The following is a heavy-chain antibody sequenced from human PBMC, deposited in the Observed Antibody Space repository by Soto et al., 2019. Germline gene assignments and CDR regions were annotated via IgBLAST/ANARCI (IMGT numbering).Heavy chain of an antibody. CDR2: TIPMFGTA. CDR1: GGTLSSFP. Sequence: QVQLVQSGAEVKKPGSSVKVSCKASGGTLSSFPISWVRQAPGQGLEWMGGTIPMFGTADYAQKFQGRVMITADKSTSTAYMELSSLTSDDTAVYYCARVHCGADCYVLDSWGQGTLVTVTS. J-gene: IGHJ4*02. V-gene: IGHV1-69*06. CDR3: ARVHCGADCYVLDS. D-gene: IGHD2-21*02.